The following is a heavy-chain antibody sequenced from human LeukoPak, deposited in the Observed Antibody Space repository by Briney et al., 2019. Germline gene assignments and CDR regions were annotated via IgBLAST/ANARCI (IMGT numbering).Heavy chain of an antibody. Sequence: GGSLRLSCAASGFTFSSYAMSWVRQAPGKGLEWVSAISGSGGGTYYADSVKGRFTISRDNSKNTLYLQMNSLRAEDTAVYYCAKDLAVGPVTFGGVPSSFDYWGQGTLVTVSS. J-gene: IGHJ4*02. CDR3: AKDLAVGPVTFGGVPSSFDY. CDR1: GFTFSSYA. V-gene: IGHV3-23*01. D-gene: IGHD3-16*01. CDR2: ISGSGGGT.